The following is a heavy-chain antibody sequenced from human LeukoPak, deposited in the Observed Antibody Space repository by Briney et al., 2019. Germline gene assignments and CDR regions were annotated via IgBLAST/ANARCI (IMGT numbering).Heavy chain of an antibody. V-gene: IGHV5-51*01. CDR3: ARRASGYSDGHMDV. CDR1: GYSFTSYW. J-gene: IGHJ6*03. Sequence: GESLKISCKASGYSFTSYWIGWVRQMPGKGLEWMGIIYPSDSDIRYSPSFQGQVTISVDKSISTAYLQWSSLKASDTATYYCARRASGYSDGHMDVWGKGTTVTVSS. D-gene: IGHD5-12*01. CDR2: IYPSDSDI.